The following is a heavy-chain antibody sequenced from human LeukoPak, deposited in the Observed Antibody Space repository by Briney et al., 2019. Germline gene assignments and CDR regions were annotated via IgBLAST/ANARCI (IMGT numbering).Heavy chain of an antibody. Sequence: SETLSLTCAVYGGSFSGYYWSWIRQPPGKGLEWIGEINHSGSTNYNPSLKSRVAISVDTSKNQFSLKLSSVTAADTAVYYCARGAAWFDPWGQGTLVTVSS. CDR2: INHSGST. CDR1: GGSFSGYY. V-gene: IGHV4-34*01. D-gene: IGHD6-25*01. CDR3: ARGAAWFDP. J-gene: IGHJ5*02.